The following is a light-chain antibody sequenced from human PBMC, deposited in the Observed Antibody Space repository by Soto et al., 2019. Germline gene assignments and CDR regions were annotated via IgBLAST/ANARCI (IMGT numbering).Light chain of an antibody. V-gene: IGKV1-12*01. CDR1: QGISSW. Sequence: DIQMTQSPSSVSASVGDRVTITCRASQGISSWVAWYQQKPGKAPNLLIYAASSLQSGVPSRFSGSGSGTDFTLTISSLQPEDVATYYCQQADTCPLTFCGGTKVEIK. CDR3: QQADTCPLT. J-gene: IGKJ4*01. CDR2: AAS.